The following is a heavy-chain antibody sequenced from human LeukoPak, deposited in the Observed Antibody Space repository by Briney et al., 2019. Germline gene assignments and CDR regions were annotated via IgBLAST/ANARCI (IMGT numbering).Heavy chain of an antibody. CDR1: GGSISNYY. D-gene: IGHD6-13*01. CDR3: ARHFSGAAAPLPFDY. Sequence: PSQTLSLTCTVSGGSISNYYWNWIRQPPGKGLEWIGYIYSSGHTNYNPSLKSRVTISVDTSKNQFSLNLRSVTAADMAVYHCARHFSGAAAPLPFDYWGQGTLVTVSS. V-gene: IGHV4-59*08. CDR2: IYSSGHT. J-gene: IGHJ4*02.